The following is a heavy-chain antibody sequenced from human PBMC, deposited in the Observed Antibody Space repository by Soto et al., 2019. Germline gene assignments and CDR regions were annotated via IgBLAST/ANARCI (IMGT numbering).Heavy chain of an antibody. CDR3: ARHLMVRGDIT. Sequence: QVQLQESGPGLVKPSETLSLTCTVSGGSMNSHYWSWIRQPPGKGLEWIGYINYSGSTNYNPSLKSXXTXTXDTSKNQFSLKLTSVTAADTAVYYCARHLMVRGDITWGQGILVTVSS. V-gene: IGHV4-59*08. D-gene: IGHD3-10*01. J-gene: IGHJ5*02. CDR1: GGSMNSHY. CDR2: INYSGST.